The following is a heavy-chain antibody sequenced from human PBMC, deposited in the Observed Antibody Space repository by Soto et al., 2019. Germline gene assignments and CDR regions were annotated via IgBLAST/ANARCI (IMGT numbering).Heavy chain of an antibody. CDR1: GFTLSDHY. V-gene: IGHV3-72*01. Sequence: EVQVVESGGGLIQPGGSLRLSCAASGFTLSDHYMEWVRQAPGKGLEWIGRSKNKAHVYATNYAASVQGRFTISRDDSKNSVYLQMNSLKTEDTAVYYCVRSQGPTGMDVWGQGTTVTVPS. CDR2: SKNKAHVYAT. CDR3: VRSQGPTGMDV. J-gene: IGHJ6*02.